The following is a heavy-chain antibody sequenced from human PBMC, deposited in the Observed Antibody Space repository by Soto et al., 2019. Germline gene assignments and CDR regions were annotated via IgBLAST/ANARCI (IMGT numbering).Heavy chain of an antibody. CDR2: INHSGST. Sequence: LETLSLTCAVYGGSFSGYYWSWIRQPPGKGLEWIGEINHSGSTNYNPSLKSRVTISVDTSKNQFSLKLSSVTAADTAVYYCAREIKGIAARRPRYNWFDPWGQGTLVTVPS. CDR1: GGSFSGYY. CDR3: AREIKGIAARRPRYNWFDP. D-gene: IGHD6-6*01. V-gene: IGHV4-34*01. J-gene: IGHJ5*02.